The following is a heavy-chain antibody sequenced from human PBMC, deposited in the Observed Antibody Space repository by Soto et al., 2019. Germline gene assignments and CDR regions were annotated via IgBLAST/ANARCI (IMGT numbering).Heavy chain of an antibody. CDR2: MNPNSGNT. V-gene: IGHV1-8*01. CDR3: ASPVRTGYSNSLSKGRSAFDI. D-gene: IGHD6-13*01. Sequence: ASVKVSCKASGYTFTSYDINWVRQATGQGLEWMGWMNPNSGNTGYAQKFQGRVTMTRNTSISTAYMELSSLRSEDTAVYYCASPVRTGYSNSLSKGRSAFDIWGQGTMVTVSS. CDR1: GYTFTSYD. J-gene: IGHJ3*02.